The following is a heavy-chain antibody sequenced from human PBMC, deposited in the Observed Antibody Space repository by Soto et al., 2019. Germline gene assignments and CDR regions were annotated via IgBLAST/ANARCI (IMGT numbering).Heavy chain of an antibody. CDR3: ARHSSGFAAFDI. J-gene: IGHJ3*02. V-gene: IGHV5-51*01. CDR2: IYPDDSDT. Sequence: GEALKISCKGAGYSFTSYWIAWVRQMPGKGLGWMGIIYPDDSDTRYSPSFQGQVTISADKSISTAFLQWSSLKASDTAMYYCARHSSGFAAFDIWGQGTMVTVSS. D-gene: IGHD3-22*01. CDR1: GYSFTSYW.